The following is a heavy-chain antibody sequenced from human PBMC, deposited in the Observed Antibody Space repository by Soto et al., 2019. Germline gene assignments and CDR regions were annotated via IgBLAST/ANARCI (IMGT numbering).Heavy chain of an antibody. CDR2: INHRGST. CDR3: ARLGDYYDSSGSAQDAFDI. V-gene: IGHV4-34*01. Sequence: NPSETLSLACAVYDGCFRGYYWSWILQPPGNGLEWIGEINHRGSTNYNQSLKSRFTISVDTSNNQFSLNLTSVTAEDTAVYYCARLGDYYDSSGSAQDAFDIWRQGTMVTVSS. J-gene: IGHJ3*02. CDR1: DGCFRGYY. D-gene: IGHD3-22*01.